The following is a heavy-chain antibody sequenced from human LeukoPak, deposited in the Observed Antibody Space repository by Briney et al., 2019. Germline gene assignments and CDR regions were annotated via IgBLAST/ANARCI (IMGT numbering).Heavy chain of an antibody. Sequence: GRSLRLSCAASGFTFSSYGMHWVRQAPGKGLEWVAVISYDGSNKYYADSVKGRFTISRDNSKNTLYLQMNSRRAEDTAVYYCAKDLGSGGYYVDYWGQGTLVTVSS. J-gene: IGHJ4*02. CDR1: GFTFSSYG. V-gene: IGHV3-30*18. CDR3: AKDLGSGGYYVDY. CDR2: ISYDGSNK. D-gene: IGHD3-22*01.